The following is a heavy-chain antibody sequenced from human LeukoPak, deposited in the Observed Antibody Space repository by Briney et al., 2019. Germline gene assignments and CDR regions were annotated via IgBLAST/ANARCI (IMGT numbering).Heavy chain of an antibody. V-gene: IGHV3-23*01. CDR1: GFTFSNSS. Sequence: GGSLRLSCAASGFTFSNSSMRWVRQAPGEGLEWVSAISTSGGSTFYADSVKGRFTISRDNSKNTLYLQMNSLRAEDTALYYCAKDTGHSSSWSDFWGQGTLVTVSS. CDR3: AKDTGHSSSWSDF. D-gene: IGHD6-13*01. J-gene: IGHJ4*02. CDR2: ISTSGGST.